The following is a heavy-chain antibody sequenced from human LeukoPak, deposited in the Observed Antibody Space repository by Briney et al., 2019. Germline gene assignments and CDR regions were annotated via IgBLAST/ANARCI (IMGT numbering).Heavy chain of an antibody. CDR3: IGEPRYYYDVFDY. CDR2: LDPEDGET. Sequence: ASVKVSCKVSGYTLTELSMHWVRQAPGKGLEWMGGLDPEDGETIYAQKFQGRVTMTEDTSTDTAYMELSSLRSEDTAVYYCIGEPRYYYDVFDYWGQGTLVTVSS. V-gene: IGHV1-24*01. CDR1: GYTLTELS. J-gene: IGHJ4*02. D-gene: IGHD3-22*01.